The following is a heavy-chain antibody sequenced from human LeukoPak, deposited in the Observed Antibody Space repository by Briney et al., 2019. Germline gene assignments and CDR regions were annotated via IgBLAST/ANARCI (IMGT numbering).Heavy chain of an antibody. CDR1: GFTFSSYA. J-gene: IGHJ4*02. V-gene: IGHV3-30-3*01. D-gene: IGHD6-19*01. CDR2: ISYDGSNK. Sequence: PGGSLRLSCAASGFTFSSYAMHWVRQAPGKGLEWVAVISYDGSNKYYADSVKGRFTISRDNSKNTLYLQMNSLRAEDTAVYYCAKDMAAVAGKLDYWGQGTLVTVSS. CDR3: AKDMAAVAGKLDY.